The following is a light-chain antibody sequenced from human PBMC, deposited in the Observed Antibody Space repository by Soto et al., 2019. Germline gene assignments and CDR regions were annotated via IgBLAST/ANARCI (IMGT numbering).Light chain of an antibody. CDR2: AAS. Sequence: DIQMTQSPTSLSASVGDRVTITCRASQGIRYFVAWYQQKPGKPPKLLIYAASTLQSGVPSRFSGSGSGTDFTLTINSLQPEDVATYSCQKYSSVPVFGPGTKVEI. CDR3: QKYSSVPV. V-gene: IGKV1-27*01. CDR1: QGIRYF. J-gene: IGKJ3*01.